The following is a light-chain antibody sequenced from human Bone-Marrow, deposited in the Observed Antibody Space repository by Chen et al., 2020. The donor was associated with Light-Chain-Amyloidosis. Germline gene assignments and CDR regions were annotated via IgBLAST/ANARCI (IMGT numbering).Light chain of an antibody. Sequence: SYVLTQPSSVSVAPGQTATIACGGNNIGSTSVHWYQQTPGQAPLLVVYDDSDRPSGIPERLSGSNSGNTATLTISRVEAGDEADYYCKVWDRSCDSPVFGGGTKLPVL. CDR3: KVWDRSCDSPV. CDR1: NIGSTS. V-gene: IGLV3-21*02. J-gene: IGLJ3*02. CDR2: DDS.